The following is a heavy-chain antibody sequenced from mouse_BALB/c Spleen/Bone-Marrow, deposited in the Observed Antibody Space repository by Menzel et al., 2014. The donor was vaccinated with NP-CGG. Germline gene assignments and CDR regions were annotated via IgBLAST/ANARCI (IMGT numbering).Heavy chain of an antibody. V-gene: IGHV1-80*01. CDR1: GYVFSTYW. J-gene: IGHJ2*01. Sequence: QVQLKQSGAELVRPGSSVKISCESSGYVFSTYWINWVKQRPGQGLEWIGQIYPGDGDTHYNGKFKDKATLTADKSSNTAYMQLSSLTSEDSAVYFCARGGISVDYWGQGTTLTVSS. CDR3: ARGGISVDY. CDR2: IYPGDGDT.